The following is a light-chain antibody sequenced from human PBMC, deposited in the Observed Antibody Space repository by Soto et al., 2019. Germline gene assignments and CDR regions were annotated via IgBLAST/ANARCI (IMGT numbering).Light chain of an antibody. CDR2: DAS. Sequence: EVVLTQSPATLSLSPGERVTLSCRASQSVSSYLAWYQQKPGQAPRLLIYDASNRATGIPARFSASGSGTDFTLTISSLEPEDFAVYYCQHRSNWPLTFGGGTKVEIK. CDR1: QSVSSY. V-gene: IGKV3-11*01. J-gene: IGKJ4*01. CDR3: QHRSNWPLT.